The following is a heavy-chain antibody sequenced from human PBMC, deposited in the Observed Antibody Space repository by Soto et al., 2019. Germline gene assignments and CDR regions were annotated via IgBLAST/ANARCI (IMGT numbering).Heavy chain of an antibody. CDR3: AIFGGSVSG. Sequence: ASVKVSCKASGYTFTSYYMHWVRQAPGQGLEWMGIINPSGGSTSYAQKFQGRVTITTDTSASTAYMDLTSLRSEDTAVYYCAIFGGSVSGWGQGTLVTVSS. J-gene: IGHJ4*02. CDR1: GYTFTSYY. V-gene: IGHV1-46*01. D-gene: IGHD3-10*01. CDR2: INPSGGST.